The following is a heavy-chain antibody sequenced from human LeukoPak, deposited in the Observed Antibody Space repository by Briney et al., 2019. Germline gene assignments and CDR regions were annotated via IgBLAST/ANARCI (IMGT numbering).Heavy chain of an antibody. V-gene: IGHV4-30-2*01. CDR3: ARDAVRYCSGGSCYSAAFDI. D-gene: IGHD2-15*01. Sequence: SETLSLTCAVSGGSISSGGYSWSWIRQPPGKGLEWIGYIYHSGSTYYNPSLKSRVTISVDRSKNQLSLKLSSVTATDTAVYYCARDAVRYCSGGSCYSAAFDIWGQGTMVTVSS. CDR1: GGSISSGGYS. CDR2: IYHSGST. J-gene: IGHJ3*02.